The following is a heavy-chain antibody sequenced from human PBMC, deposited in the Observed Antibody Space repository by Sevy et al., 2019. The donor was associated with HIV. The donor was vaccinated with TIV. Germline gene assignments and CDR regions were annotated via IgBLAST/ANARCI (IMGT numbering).Heavy chain of an antibody. J-gene: IGHJ4*02. CDR3: ARVSMIVVVITDDWGYYFDY. CDR2: IYYGGST. CDR1: GGSISSSGYY. V-gene: IGHV4-39*02. D-gene: IGHD3-22*01. Sequence: SETLSLTCTVSGGSISSSGYYWGWIRQPPGKGLEWIGSIYYGGSTYYNPSLKSRITISEDTSKNHFSLKLSSVTAAVTAVYYCARVSMIVVVITDDWGYYFDYWGQGTLVTVSS.